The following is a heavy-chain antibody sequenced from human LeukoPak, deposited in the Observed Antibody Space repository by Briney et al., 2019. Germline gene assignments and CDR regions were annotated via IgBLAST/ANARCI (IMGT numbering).Heavy chain of an antibody. Sequence: GGSLRLSCAASGFTFDDYAMHWVRQAPGKGLGWVSLISWDGGSTYYADSVKGRFTISRDNSKNSLYLQMNSLRAEDTALYYCAKGVPEDYGDYVYYFDYWGQGTLVTVSS. CDR2: ISWDGGST. V-gene: IGHV3-43D*03. CDR3: AKGVPEDYGDYVYYFDY. D-gene: IGHD4-17*01. CDR1: GFTFDDYA. J-gene: IGHJ4*02.